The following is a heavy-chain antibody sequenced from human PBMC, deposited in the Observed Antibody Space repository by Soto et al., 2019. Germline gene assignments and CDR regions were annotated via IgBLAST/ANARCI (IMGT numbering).Heavy chain of an antibody. V-gene: IGHV3-9*01. Sequence: GGSLRLSCAASGFTFDYYAMHWVRQAPGKGLEWVSGISWNSGSIGYADSVKGRFTISRDNAKNSLYLQMNSLRAEDTALYYCYLXVGAQSSSWYGEYGMDVWGQGTTVTVSS. CDR3: YLXVGAQSSSWYGEYGMDV. CDR1: GFTFDYYA. D-gene: IGHD6-13*01. CDR2: ISWNSGSI. J-gene: IGHJ6*02.